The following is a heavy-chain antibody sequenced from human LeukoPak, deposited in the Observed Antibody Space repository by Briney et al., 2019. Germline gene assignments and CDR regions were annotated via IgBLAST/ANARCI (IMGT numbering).Heavy chain of an antibody. Sequence: GGSLRLSCAASGFTFSSYGMHWVRQAPGRGLEWVAIIWHDGSNKYYADSVKGRFTISRDNSKNTLDLQMNSLRAEGTAVYYCARDRSSGAFDYWGQGTLVTVSS. V-gene: IGHV3-33*01. D-gene: IGHD2-15*01. CDR2: IWHDGSNK. J-gene: IGHJ4*02. CDR3: ARDRSSGAFDY. CDR1: GFTFSSYG.